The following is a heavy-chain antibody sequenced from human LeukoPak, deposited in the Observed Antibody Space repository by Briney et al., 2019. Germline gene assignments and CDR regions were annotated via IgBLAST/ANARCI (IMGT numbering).Heavy chain of an antibody. CDR3: ARDKASWYSSGWDVNWFDP. CDR2: INSGGSST. CDR1: GFTFSSYW. V-gene: IGHV3-74*01. J-gene: IGHJ5*02. D-gene: IGHD6-19*01. Sequence: PGGSLRLSCAASGFTFSSYWMHWVRQAPGKGLVWVSRINSGGSSTSYADSVKGRFTISRDNAKNTLYLQMNSLRAEDTAVYYCARDKASWYSSGWDVNWFDPWGQGTLVTVSS.